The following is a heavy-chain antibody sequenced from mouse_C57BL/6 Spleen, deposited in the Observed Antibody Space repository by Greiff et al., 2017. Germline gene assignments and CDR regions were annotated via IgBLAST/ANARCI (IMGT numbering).Heavy chain of an antibody. V-gene: IGHV14-1*01. CDR1: GFNIKDYY. CDR3: TTETAQATLLDY. D-gene: IGHD3-2*02. Sequence: EVQLQQSGAELVRPGASVKLSCTASGFNIKDYYMHWVKQRPEQGLEWIGRIDPADGDTEYAPKFQGKATMTADTSTNTAYLQLSSLTSEDTAVYYCTTETAQATLLDYWGQGTTLTVSS. J-gene: IGHJ2*01. CDR2: IDPADGDT.